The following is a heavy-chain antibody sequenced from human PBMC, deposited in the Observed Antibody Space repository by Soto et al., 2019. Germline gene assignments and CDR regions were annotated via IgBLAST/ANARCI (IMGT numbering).Heavy chain of an antibody. CDR3: ARGSTGRVAADFDY. CDR2: MNPNSGNT. D-gene: IGHD2-15*01. CDR1: GYTFTSYD. J-gene: IGHJ4*02. Sequence: ASVKVSCKASGYTFTSYDINWVRQATGQGLEWMGWMNPNSGNTGYAQKFQGRVTMTRNTSISTACMELSSLRSEDTAVYYCARGSTGRVAADFDYWGQGTLVTSPQ. V-gene: IGHV1-8*01.